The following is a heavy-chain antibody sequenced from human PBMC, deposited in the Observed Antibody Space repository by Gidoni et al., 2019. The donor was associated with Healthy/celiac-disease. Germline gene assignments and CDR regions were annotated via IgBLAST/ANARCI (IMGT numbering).Heavy chain of an antibody. CDR2: ISGSGGST. CDR3: AKSTGIAKAGYFDY. Sequence: EVQLLESGGGLVQPGGSLRLSFAASGFTFSSYAMSWVRQAPGKGLGWVSAISGSGGSTYYADSVKGRFTISRDNSKNTLYLQMNSLRAEDTAVYYCAKSTGIAKAGYFDYWGQGTLVTVSS. D-gene: IGHD6-13*01. V-gene: IGHV3-23*01. J-gene: IGHJ4*02. CDR1: GFTFSSYA.